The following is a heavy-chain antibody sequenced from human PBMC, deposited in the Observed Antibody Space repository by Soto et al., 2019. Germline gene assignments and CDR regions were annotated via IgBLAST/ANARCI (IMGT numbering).Heavy chain of an antibody. CDR1: GFSLSTSGVG. V-gene: IGHV2-5*02. CDR3: GQVGFFESGVGP. D-gene: IGHD3-3*01. Sequence: QITLKESGPTLVKPTQTLTLTCTFSGFSLSTSGVGVGWIRQPPGKALEWLALIYWDDDKRYSPSLKSRLTNPKEPPKKPVVLKNANKEPVETSTLFCGQVGFFESGVGPWGQGTLVTVSS. J-gene: IGHJ5*02. CDR2: IYWDDDK.